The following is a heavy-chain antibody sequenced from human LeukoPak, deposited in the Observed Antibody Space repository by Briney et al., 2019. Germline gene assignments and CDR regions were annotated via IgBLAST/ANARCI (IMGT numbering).Heavy chain of an antibody. CDR2: IKPNRGST. V-gene: IGHV1-2*02. CDR1: GYTFTRYY. Sequence: ASVKVSCKPSGYTFTRYYIHWVRQPPAQGLEGMGWIKPNRGSTNYAQKFQGRITMTRDTSISTAYLDLSRLSCRHTAVLFCARGREFYDSSGSDAFDIWGQGTMVTVSS. CDR3: ARGREFYDSSGSDAFDI. D-gene: IGHD3-22*01. J-gene: IGHJ3*02.